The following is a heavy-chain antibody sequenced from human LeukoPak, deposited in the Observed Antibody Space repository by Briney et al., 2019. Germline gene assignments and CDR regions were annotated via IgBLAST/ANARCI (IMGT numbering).Heavy chain of an antibody. V-gene: IGHV3-30*04. CDR2: ILYDGSTK. CDR1: GFSFSSYA. D-gene: IGHD2/OR15-2a*01. Sequence: PGGSLRLSCTASGFSFSSYAMHWVRQAPGKGLEWVAVILYDGSTKYYADSVKGRFTLSRDNSKNTVSLQMNSLRREDTAVYYCARAEGSTSWPFDHWGQGTLVTVSS. J-gene: IGHJ4*02. CDR3: ARAEGSTSWPFDH.